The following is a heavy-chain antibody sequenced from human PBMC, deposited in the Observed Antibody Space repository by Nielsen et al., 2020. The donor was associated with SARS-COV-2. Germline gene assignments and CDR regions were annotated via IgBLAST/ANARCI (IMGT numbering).Heavy chain of an antibody. V-gene: IGHV3-66*01. D-gene: IGHD3-22*01. CDR2: IYSGGST. Sequence: GESLKISCAASGFVVSSNYLTWVRQAPGKGLEWVSVIYSGGSTYYADSVKGRFTISRDNSKNTLYLQMNSLRAEDTAVYYCARGWYYYDSSDYWGQGTLVTVSS. J-gene: IGHJ4*02. CDR3: ARGWYYYDSSDY. CDR1: GFVVSSNY.